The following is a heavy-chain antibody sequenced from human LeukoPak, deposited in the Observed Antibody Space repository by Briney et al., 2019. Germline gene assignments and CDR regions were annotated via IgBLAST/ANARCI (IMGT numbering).Heavy chain of an antibody. CDR2: IYLRDSDT. D-gene: IGHD3/OR15-3a*01. J-gene: IGHJ3*02. Sequence: GESWKISCKGSGYSFASCSIDWVPQLPGKGRDWMGIIYLRDSDTRYSPSFQGQVTISADKSLSPAYPQWSSLTASDNAIDDCARSWTGTDAFDIWGQGTMVTVSS. CDR1: GYSFASCS. CDR3: ARSWTGTDAFDI. V-gene: IGHV5-51*01.